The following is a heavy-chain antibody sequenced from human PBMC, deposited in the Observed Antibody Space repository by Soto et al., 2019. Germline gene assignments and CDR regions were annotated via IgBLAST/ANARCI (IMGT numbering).Heavy chain of an antibody. D-gene: IGHD6-19*01. V-gene: IGHV4-59*01. CDR3: ARAGSGWYKEVDFDY. CDR1: GGSISSYY. J-gene: IGHJ4*02. Sequence: SETLSLTCPVSGGSISSYYWSWIRQPPGKGLEWIGYIYYSGSTNYNPSLKSRVTISVDTSKNQFSLKLSSVTAADTAVYYCARAGSGWYKEVDFDYWGQGTLVTVSS. CDR2: IYYSGST.